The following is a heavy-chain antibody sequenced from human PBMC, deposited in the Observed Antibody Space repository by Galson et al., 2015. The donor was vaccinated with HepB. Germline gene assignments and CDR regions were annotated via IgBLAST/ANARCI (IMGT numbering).Heavy chain of an antibody. J-gene: IGHJ4*02. V-gene: IGHV3-74*01. Sequence: SLRLSCAASGFTFSSYWMHWVRQAPGKGLVWVSRIENDGSETSYADSVNGRFTISRDNARNTLYLQMHSLRAEDTAVYYCSTIFDSPSDSPSDSWGQGTLVTVSS. D-gene: IGHD3-3*01. CDR1: GFTFSSYW. CDR2: IENDGSET. CDR3: STIFDSPSDSPSDS.